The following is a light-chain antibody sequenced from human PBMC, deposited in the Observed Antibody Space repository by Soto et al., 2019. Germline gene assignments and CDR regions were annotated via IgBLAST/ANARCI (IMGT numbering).Light chain of an antibody. Sequence: DIQMTQSPSTLPASVGDRVTITCRASQSISSWLAWYQQKPGKAPKLLIYDASSLESGVPSRFSGSGSGTEFTLTISSLQPDDFATYYCQQYNSLSPKTFGQGTKVDIK. CDR2: DAS. V-gene: IGKV1-5*01. J-gene: IGKJ1*01. CDR3: QQYNSLSPKT. CDR1: QSISSW.